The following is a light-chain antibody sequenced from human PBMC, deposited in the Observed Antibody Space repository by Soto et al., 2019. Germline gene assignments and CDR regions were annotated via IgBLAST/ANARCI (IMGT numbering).Light chain of an antibody. Sequence: AIQVTQSPSSLSASVGDRVTITCRTSQGIRSALGWYQQKPGKVPKLLIYAASTLQSGVPSRFSGSGSGRDFTLTISSLQPEDFATYYCLLDYAYFWAFGPGTKVEIK. V-gene: IGKV1-6*01. J-gene: IGKJ1*01. CDR3: LLDYAYFWA. CDR2: AAS. CDR1: QGIRSA.